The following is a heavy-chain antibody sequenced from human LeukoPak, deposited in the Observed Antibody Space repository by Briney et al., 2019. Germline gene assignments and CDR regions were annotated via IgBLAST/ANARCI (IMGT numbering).Heavy chain of an antibody. V-gene: IGHV4-61*02. J-gene: IGHJ4*02. CDR1: GGAISSGSYY. CDR2: IYTSGIA. D-gene: IGHD3-16*02. CDR3: AREGPWNELYDYVWGSYRRGGPFDY. Sequence: PSQTLSLTCTVSGGAISSGSYYWSWIRQPPGKGLEWIGRIYTSGIANYNPSLKSRVTISVDTSKNQFSLKLSSVTAADTAVYYCAREGPWNELYDYVWGSYRRGGPFDYWGQGTLVTVSS.